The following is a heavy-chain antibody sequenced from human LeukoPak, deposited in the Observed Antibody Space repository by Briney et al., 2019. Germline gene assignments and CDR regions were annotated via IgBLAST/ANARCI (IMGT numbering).Heavy chain of an antibody. D-gene: IGHD3-22*01. Sequence: GASVKVSCKASGYTFTSYAMHWVRQAPGQRLEWMGWINAGNGNTKYSQKFQGRVTITRDTSASTAYMELSSLRSEDTAVYYCARVVTYYYDSSAQRVDAFDIWGQGTMVTVSS. V-gene: IGHV1-3*01. CDR3: ARVVTYYYDSSAQRVDAFDI. CDR1: GYTFTSYA. CDR2: INAGNGNT. J-gene: IGHJ3*02.